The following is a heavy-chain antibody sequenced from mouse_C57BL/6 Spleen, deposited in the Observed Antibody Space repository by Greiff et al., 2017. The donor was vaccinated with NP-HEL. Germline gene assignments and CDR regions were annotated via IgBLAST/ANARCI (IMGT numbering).Heavy chain of an antibody. D-gene: IGHD2-3*01. J-gene: IGHJ3*01. CDR1: GYTFTSYW. CDR2: IYPGSGST. CDR3: ARAGYYDPAWFAY. Sequence: VQLQQSGAELVKPGASVKMSCKASGYTFTSYWITWVKQRPGQGLEWIGDIYPGSGSTNYNEKFKSKATLTVDTSSSTAYMQLSSLTSEDSAVYYCARAGYYDPAWFAYWGQGTLVTVSA. V-gene: IGHV1-55*01.